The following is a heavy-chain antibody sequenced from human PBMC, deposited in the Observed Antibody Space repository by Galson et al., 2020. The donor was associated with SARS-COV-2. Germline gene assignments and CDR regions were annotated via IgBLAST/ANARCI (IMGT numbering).Heavy chain of an antibody. CDR3: ARGKDTIFGVVIIPGWFDP. Sequence: SETLSLTSTVSGGSISSYYRSWIRQPPGKGLEWIGYIYYSGSTNYNPSLKSRVTISVETSKNQFSLKLSSVTAADTAVYYCARGKDTIFGVVIIPGWFDPWGQGTLVTVSS. CDR2: IYYSGST. CDR1: GGSISSYY. V-gene: IGHV4-59*01. D-gene: IGHD3-3*01. J-gene: IGHJ5*02.